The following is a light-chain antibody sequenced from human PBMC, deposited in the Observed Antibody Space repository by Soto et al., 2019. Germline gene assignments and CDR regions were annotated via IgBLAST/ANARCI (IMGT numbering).Light chain of an antibody. J-gene: IGKJ4*01. Sequence: EIVMTHSQATISVSPGERATLYLRASQSVSSSLAWYQQKPGQAPRLLIYHASTGATSIPARFSGSGSGTDFSLTISSLQSEDFAVYYCLQYHHWPLTFGGGTKVDI. V-gene: IGKV3-15*01. CDR2: HAS. CDR1: QSVSSS. CDR3: LQYHHWPLT.